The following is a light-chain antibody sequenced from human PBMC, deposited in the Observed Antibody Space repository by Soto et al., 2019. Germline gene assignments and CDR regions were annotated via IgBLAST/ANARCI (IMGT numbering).Light chain of an antibody. J-gene: IGKJ1*01. CDR2: DAS. Sequence: EIVLTQSPANLALSPGERATLSCRASQSVSSYLAWYQQKPGQAPRLLIYDASNRATGIPARFSGSGSGTDFTLTISSLEPEDFAVYYCQQRCNWPLTFGQGTKGDIK. CDR1: QSVSSY. V-gene: IGKV3-11*01. CDR3: QQRCNWPLT.